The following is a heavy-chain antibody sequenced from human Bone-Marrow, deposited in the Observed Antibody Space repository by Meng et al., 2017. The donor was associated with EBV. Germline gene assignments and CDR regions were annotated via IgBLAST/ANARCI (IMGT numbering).Heavy chain of an antibody. D-gene: IGHD6-13*01. CDR1: GYTFITYA. CDR2: INPGNGHT. J-gene: IGHJ4*02. CDR3: ARVYIPTTAAALFDY. V-gene: IGHV1-3*01. Sequence: VRLLQSGVEGKKPGASVKVSCKAFGYTFITYAIYWVRQAPGQTLEWMGWINPGNGHTRYSQKFQGRLTFIRDTSASTAYMELSSLRSEDTAVYYCARVYIPTTAAALFDYWGQGTLVTVSS.